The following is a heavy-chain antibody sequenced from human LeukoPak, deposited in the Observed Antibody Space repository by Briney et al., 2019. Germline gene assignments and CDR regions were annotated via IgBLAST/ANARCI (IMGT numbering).Heavy chain of an antibody. Sequence: PGGSLRLSCAASGFTFSGSAMHWVRQASGKGLEWVGRIRSKANSYATAYAASVKGRFTISRDDSKNTAYLQMNSLKTEDTAVYYCTAIVATDYYYYYYMDVWGKGTTVTIFS. CDR3: TAIVATDYYYYYYMDV. J-gene: IGHJ6*03. CDR2: IRSKANSYAT. V-gene: IGHV3-73*01. CDR1: GFTFSGSA. D-gene: IGHD5-12*01.